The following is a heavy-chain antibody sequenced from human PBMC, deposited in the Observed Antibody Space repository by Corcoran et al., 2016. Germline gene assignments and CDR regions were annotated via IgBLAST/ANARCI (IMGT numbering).Heavy chain of an antibody. J-gene: IGHJ6*02. D-gene: IGHD4-17*01. CDR1: GYTFTSYY. Sequence: QVQLVQSGAEVKKPGASVKVSCKASGYTFTSYYMHWVRQAPGQGLEWMGIINPSGGSPSYAQKFQGRVTMTRDTSTSKVDMELSSLGSEDTAVYYCARVRERRYGMDVWGQGTTVTVSS. V-gene: IGHV1-46*01. CDR2: INPSGGSP. CDR3: ARVRERRYGMDV.